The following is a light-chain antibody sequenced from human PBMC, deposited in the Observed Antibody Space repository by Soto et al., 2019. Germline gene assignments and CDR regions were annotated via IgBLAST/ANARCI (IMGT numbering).Light chain of an antibody. CDR1: QSVTSSC. CDR2: TTS. J-gene: IGKJ3*01. CDR3: QQCGGSPLFS. V-gene: IGKV3-20*01. Sequence: ELVLTQSQATMYFSPGERAILSCTASQSVTSSCLAWYQLNPGQAPRLLIHTTSTRTTDIPDRFSGSGSGTDFTLTISRLQPEDFTVYYCQQCGGSPLFSFGHRTRVDI.